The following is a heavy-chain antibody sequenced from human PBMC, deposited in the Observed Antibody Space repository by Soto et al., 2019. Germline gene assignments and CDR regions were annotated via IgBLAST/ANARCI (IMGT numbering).Heavy chain of an antibody. J-gene: IGHJ4*02. Sequence: QVHLVQSGAEVKKPGASVRLSCKVSGKSFDNFAVHWVRQTPGQRPEWMGRIDVGDDKTRYSEKFQGRVIVSYHPSATTAYMELRALSSEDTAVYYCARAKYDYIWGSYHPFDQWAQGAQVTVAS. CDR3: ARAKYDYIWGSYHPFDQ. CDR2: IDVGDDKT. CDR1: GKSFDNFA. D-gene: IGHD3-16*02. V-gene: IGHV1-3*01.